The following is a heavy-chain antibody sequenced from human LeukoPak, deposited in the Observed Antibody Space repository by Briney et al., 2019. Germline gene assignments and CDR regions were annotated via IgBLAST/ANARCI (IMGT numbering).Heavy chain of an antibody. CDR1: GYTFTSYG. J-gene: IGHJ5*02. CDR2: ISAHNGNT. D-gene: IGHD3-3*01. CDR3: ARPGDYDFWSGYRYWFDP. Sequence: ASVKVSCKASGYTFTSYGISWVRQAPGQGLEWMGWISAHNGNTNYAQKLQGRVTMTTDTSTSTAYMELRSLRSDDTAVYYCARPGDYDFWSGYRYWFDPWGQGTLVTVSS. V-gene: IGHV1-18*01.